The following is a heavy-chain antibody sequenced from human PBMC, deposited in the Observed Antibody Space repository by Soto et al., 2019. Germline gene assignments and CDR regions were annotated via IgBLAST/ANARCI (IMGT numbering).Heavy chain of an antibody. CDR1: GYTLTEIS. V-gene: IGHV1-24*01. J-gene: IGHJ5*02. CDR2: LDPEDGET. D-gene: IGHD3-22*01. Sequence: ASVKVSCKISGYTLTEISMHWVRQPPGKGLEWMGGLDPEDGETIYAQNFQGRVTVTEDTSTDTAYVELSSLRSDDTAVYYCARDRLLLSGNSSGYYSYNWFDPWGQGTLVTVS. CDR3: ARDRLLLSGNSSGYYSYNWFDP.